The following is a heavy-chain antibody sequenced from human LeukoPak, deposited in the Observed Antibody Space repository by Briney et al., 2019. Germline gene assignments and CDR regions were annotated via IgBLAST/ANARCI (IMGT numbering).Heavy chain of an antibody. D-gene: IGHD1-14*01. J-gene: IGHJ4*02. CDR3: AKVAGDRSDYFPY. Sequence: GGSLRLSCAASGFTFSSYGMHWVRQAPGKGLEWVAVIWYDGSNKYYADCVKGRFTISRDNSKNTLFLQMDSLRAEDTAVYYCAKVAGDRSDYFPYWGQGTLVTVSS. V-gene: IGHV3-30*02. CDR2: IWYDGSNK. CDR1: GFTFSSYG.